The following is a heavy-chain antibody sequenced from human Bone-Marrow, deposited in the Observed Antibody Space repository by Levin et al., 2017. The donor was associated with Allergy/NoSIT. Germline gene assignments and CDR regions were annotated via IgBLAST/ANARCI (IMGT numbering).Heavy chain of an antibody. V-gene: IGHV3-23*01. J-gene: IGHJ6*02. CDR1: GFTFSSYA. CDR3: AKLGYLRDSSGYYSVLRYYGMDV. D-gene: IGHD3-22*01. Sequence: GESLKISCAASGFTFSSYAMSWVRQAPGKGLEWVSAISGSGGSTYYADSVKGRFTISRDNSKNTLYLQMNSLRAEDTAVYYCAKLGYLRDSSGYYSVLRYYGMDVWGQGTTVTVSS. CDR2: ISGSGGST.